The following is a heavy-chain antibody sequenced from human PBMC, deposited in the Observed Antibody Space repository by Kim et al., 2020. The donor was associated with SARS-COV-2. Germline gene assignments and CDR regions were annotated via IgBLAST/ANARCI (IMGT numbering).Heavy chain of an antibody. CDR1: GGSISSSSYY. V-gene: IGHV4-39*01. CDR3: ARPDIGSQWLVPGD. Sequence: SETLSLTCTVSGGSISSSSYYWGWIRQPPGKGLEWIGSIYYSGSTYYNPSLKSRVTISVDTSKNQFSLKLSSVTAADTAVYYCARPDIGSQWLVPGDWGQGTLVTVSS. CDR2: IYYSGST. D-gene: IGHD6-19*01. J-gene: IGHJ4*02.